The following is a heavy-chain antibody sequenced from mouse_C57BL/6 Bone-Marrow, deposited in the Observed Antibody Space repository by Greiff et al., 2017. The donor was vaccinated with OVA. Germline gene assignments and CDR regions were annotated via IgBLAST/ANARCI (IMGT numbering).Heavy chain of an antibody. Sequence: VQLKESGGGLVQPGGSLSLSCAASGFTFTDYYMSWVRQPPGKALEWLGFIRNKANGYTTEYSASVKGRFTISRDNSQSILYLQMNALRAEDSATYYCARSPAYGSSYDYWGQGTTLTVSS. J-gene: IGHJ2*01. V-gene: IGHV7-3*01. D-gene: IGHD1-1*01. CDR3: ARSPAYGSSYDY. CDR1: GFTFTDYY. CDR2: IRNKANGYTT.